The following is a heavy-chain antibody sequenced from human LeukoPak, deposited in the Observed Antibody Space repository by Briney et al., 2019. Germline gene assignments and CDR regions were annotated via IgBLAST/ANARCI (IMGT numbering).Heavy chain of an antibody. D-gene: IGHD3-10*01. CDR1: GYTFTSYD. CDR3: ARGKVRGVMPPLGHKGMDV. CDR2: MNPNSGNT. V-gene: IGHV1-8*01. J-gene: IGHJ6*02. Sequence: ASVKVSCKASGYTFTSYDINWVRQATGQGLEWMGWMNPNSGNTGYAQKFQGRVTMTRNTSISTAYMELSSLRSEDTAVYYCARGKVRGVMPPLGHKGMDVWGQGTTVTVSS.